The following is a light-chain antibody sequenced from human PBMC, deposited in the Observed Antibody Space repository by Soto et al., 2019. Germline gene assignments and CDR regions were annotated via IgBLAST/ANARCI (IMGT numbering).Light chain of an antibody. CDR2: SAS. V-gene: IGKV1-39*01. Sequence: DIQLTQSPSSLSASVGDSVTITCRTSQHIHSYFHWFQVKPGKGPKILISSASTLQSGVPARFSGGGSGTEFTLTISSLQPEDLATYYCQQTYSHFLTFGGGTRLEI. CDR1: QHIHSY. CDR3: QQTYSHFLT. J-gene: IGKJ4*01.